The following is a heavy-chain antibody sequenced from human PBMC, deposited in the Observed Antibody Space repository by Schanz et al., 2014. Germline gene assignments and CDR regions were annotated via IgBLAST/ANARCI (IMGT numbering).Heavy chain of an antibody. CDR2: ISSSSSTR. Sequence: VQLVESGGGVVQPGRSLRLSCVASGFTFSSYDVFWVRQAPGKGLEWVSYISSSSSTRYYADSVKGRFTISRDNSKNTVYIQMNSLRAEDTAVYYCARDRRNADLDYWGQGTLVTVSS. CDR1: GFTFSSYD. D-gene: IGHD1-1*01. CDR3: ARDRRNADLDY. V-gene: IGHV3-48*01. J-gene: IGHJ4*02.